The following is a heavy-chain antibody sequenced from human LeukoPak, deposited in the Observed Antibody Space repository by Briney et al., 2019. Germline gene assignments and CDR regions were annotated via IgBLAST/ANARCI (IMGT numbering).Heavy chain of an antibody. CDR3: AATSPDDYGDYRHFDF. J-gene: IGHJ4*02. CDR1: GGSISSYY. V-gene: IGHV4-59*01. D-gene: IGHD4-17*01. Sequence: SETLSLTCTVSGGSISSYYWSWIRQPPGKGLEWIGYIYYSGSTNYNPSLKSRVTISVDTSKNQFSVKLSSVTAADTAVYYCAATSPDDYGDYRHFDFRGQGTLVTVSS. CDR2: IYYSGST.